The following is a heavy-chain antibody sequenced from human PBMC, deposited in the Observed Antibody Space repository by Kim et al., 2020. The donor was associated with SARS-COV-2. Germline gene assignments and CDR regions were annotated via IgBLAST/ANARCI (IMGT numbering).Heavy chain of an antibody. J-gene: IGHJ5*02. CDR3: AKNAGGVRGPIPWFDP. D-gene: IGHD3-10*01. CDR2: ISTSGSST. Sequence: GGSLRLSCVASGFTFSNYAMSWVRQAAGKGLEWVASISTSGSSTYYADSVKGRFTISRDNSNNTLYLQMKSLRAEDTAIFYCAKNAGGVRGPIPWFDPWGLGTVATAS. CDR1: GFTFSNYA. V-gene: IGHV3-23*01.